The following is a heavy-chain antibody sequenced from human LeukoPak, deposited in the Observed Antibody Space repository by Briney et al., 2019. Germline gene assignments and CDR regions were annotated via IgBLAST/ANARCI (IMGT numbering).Heavy chain of an antibody. Sequence: ASVKVSCKASGYTFTSYDINWVRQATGQGLEWMGWMNPNSGNTGYAQKFQGRVTMTRNTSISTAYMELSSLRSEDTAVYYCASSELGSGSYYWYYWGQGTLVTVSS. CDR1: GYTFTSYD. CDR2: MNPNSGNT. J-gene: IGHJ4*02. CDR3: ASSELGSGSYYWYY. V-gene: IGHV1-8*01. D-gene: IGHD3-10*01.